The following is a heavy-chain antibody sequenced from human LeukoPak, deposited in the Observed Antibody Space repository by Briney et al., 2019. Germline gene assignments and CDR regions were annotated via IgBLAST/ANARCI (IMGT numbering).Heavy chain of an antibody. D-gene: IGHD3-22*01. Sequence: GGSLRLSCAASGFTFSSYWMHWVRQAPGKGLVWVSRINSDGSSTSYADSVKGRFTISRDNAKNTLYLQMNSPRAEDTAVYYCARPGSSGYNWFDPWGQGTLVTVSS. CDR3: ARPGSSGYNWFDP. V-gene: IGHV3-74*01. CDR1: GFTFSSYW. CDR2: INSDGSST. J-gene: IGHJ5*02.